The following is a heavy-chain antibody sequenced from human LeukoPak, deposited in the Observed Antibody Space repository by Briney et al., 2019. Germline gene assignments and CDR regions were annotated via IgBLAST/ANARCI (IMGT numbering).Heavy chain of an antibody. CDR2: IIPIFGTA. V-gene: IGHV1-69*13. CDR3: ARGSWVVPAAIDWFDP. J-gene: IGHJ5*02. CDR1: GGTFISYA. D-gene: IGHD2-2*01. Sequence: SVKVSCKASGGTFISYAISWVRQAPGQGLEWMGGIIPIFGTANYAQKFQGRVTITADESTSTAYMELSSLRSEDTAVYYCARGSWVVPAAIDWFDPWGQGTLVTVSS.